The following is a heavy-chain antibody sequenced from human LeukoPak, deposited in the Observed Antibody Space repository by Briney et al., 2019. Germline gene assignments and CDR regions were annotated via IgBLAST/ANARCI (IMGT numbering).Heavy chain of an antibody. J-gene: IGHJ4*02. V-gene: IGHV4-59*08. Sequence: SETLSLTCIVSDGSMGTYYWGWIRPPPGEGLEWIGYIYYSGSTTYNPSLKSRVTVSVDTSKNQFSLKLTAMTAADTAVYYCARGRLGRQHASFFDSWGQGPLVTLPS. CDR3: ARGRLGRQHASFFDS. D-gene: IGHD2-2*01. CDR1: DGSMGTYY. CDR2: IYYSGST.